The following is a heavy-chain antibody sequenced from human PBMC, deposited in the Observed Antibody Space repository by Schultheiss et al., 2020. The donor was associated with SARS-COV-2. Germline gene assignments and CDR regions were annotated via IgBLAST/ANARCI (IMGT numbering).Heavy chain of an antibody. Sequence: GGSLRLSCAASGFTFSSYAMTLVRQAPGKGLEWVSSISVSGGDSLYADSVRGRFIISRDNAKNSLDLQMNSLRVDDTAVYYCVKEGEEMGTSWGQGTLVTVSS. J-gene: IGHJ4*02. CDR2: ISVSGGDS. V-gene: IGHV3-23*01. CDR3: VKEGEEMGTS. D-gene: IGHD1-1*01. CDR1: GFTFSSYA.